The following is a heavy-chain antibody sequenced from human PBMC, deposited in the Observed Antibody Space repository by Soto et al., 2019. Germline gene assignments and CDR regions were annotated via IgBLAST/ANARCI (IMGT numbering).Heavy chain of an antibody. D-gene: IGHD3-22*01. CDR1: GGSISSYY. CDR2: IYYSGST. Sequence: SETLPLTCTVSGGSISSYYWSWIRQPPGKGLEWIGYIYYSGSTNYNPSLKSRVTISVDTSKNQFSLKLSSVTAADTAVYYCARDHYYYDSSGYYSGRAFDIWGQGTMVTVSS. J-gene: IGHJ3*02. V-gene: IGHV4-59*01. CDR3: ARDHYYYDSSGYYSGRAFDI.